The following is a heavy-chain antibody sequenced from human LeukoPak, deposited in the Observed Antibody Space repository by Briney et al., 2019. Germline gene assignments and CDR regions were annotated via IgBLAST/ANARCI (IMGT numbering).Heavy chain of an antibody. CDR2: VYTSGNT. J-gene: IGHJ4*02. Sequence: PSETLSLTCTVSGDSISSDISYWSWIRQPAGKELEWIGRVYTSGNTDYNPSLKSRVSISVDTSKNQFSLNLSSVTAADTAVYYCARFPSYFTMVRGVISAIDYWGQGTLVTVSS. V-gene: IGHV4-61*02. CDR1: GDSISSDISY. D-gene: IGHD3-10*01. CDR3: ARFPSYFTMVRGVISAIDY.